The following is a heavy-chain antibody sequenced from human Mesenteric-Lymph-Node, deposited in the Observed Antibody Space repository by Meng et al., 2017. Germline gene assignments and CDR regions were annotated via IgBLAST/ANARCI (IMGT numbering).Heavy chain of an antibody. Sequence: QLQQWGPGLLKPSETLSLTCAVYGGSFSSGGYSWSWIRQPPGKGLEWIGHIYHSGNTYYNPSLKSRVTMSVDRSKNQFSLKLNSVTAADTAVYYCARGGYDLNWFDPWGQGTLVTVSS. D-gene: IGHD2-15*01. J-gene: IGHJ5*02. CDR3: ARGGYDLNWFDP. CDR2: IYHSGNT. CDR1: GGSFSSGGYS. V-gene: IGHV4-30-2*01.